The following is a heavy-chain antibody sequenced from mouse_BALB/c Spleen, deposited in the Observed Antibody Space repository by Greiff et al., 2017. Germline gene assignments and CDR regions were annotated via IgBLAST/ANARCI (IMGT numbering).Heavy chain of an antibody. V-gene: IGHV2-9*02. D-gene: IGHD1-1*01. CDR2: IWAGGST. CDR1: GFSLTSYG. Sequence: QVQLKESGPGLVAPSQSLSITCTVSGFSLTSYGVHWVRQPPGKGLEWLGVIWAGGSTNYNSALMSRLSISKDNSKSQVILKMNSLQTDDTAMYYCARDGGFSSYWFAYWGQGTLVTVSA. J-gene: IGHJ3*01. CDR3: ARDGGFSSYWFAY.